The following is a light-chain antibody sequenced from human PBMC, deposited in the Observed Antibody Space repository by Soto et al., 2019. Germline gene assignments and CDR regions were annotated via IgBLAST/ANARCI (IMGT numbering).Light chain of an antibody. CDR3: QHYDTSSYT. CDR1: QSVDSNY. J-gene: IGKJ2*01. Sequence: EIVLTQSPGSLSLSPGERATLSCRASQSVDSNYLTWYHQKPGQPPRLLIYAASSRATGIPDRFGGSGSGTDFTLTINMLEPGDFAVYYCQHYDTSSYTFGQGTKLEI. V-gene: IGKV3-20*01. CDR2: AAS.